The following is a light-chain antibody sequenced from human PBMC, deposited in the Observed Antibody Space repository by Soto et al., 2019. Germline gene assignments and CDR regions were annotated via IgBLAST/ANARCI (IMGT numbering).Light chain of an antibody. Sequence: QPVLTQPPSVSGAPGQRVTISCTGNSSNIGAGYDVHWYQQVPGTAPKLLIYGNTNRPSRVPDRFSGSRSGTSASLAITGLQAEDEADYYCQSYDSSLSGFWVFGGGTQLTVL. J-gene: IGLJ3*02. CDR2: GNT. V-gene: IGLV1-40*01. CDR3: QSYDSSLSGFWV. CDR1: SSNIGAGYD.